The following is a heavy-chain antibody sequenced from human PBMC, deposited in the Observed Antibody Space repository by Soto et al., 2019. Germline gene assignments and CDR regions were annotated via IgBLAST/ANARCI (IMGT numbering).Heavy chain of an antibody. CDR2: IWYDGSNK. D-gene: IGHD6-25*01. Sequence: GGSLRLSCAASRFTFSSYGMHWVRQAPGKGLEWVAVIWYDGSNKYYADSVKGRFTISRDNSKNTLYLQMNSLRAEDTAVYYCARDSAGWYSSGNFDYWGQGTLVTVSS. J-gene: IGHJ4*02. V-gene: IGHV3-33*01. CDR3: ARDSAGWYSSGNFDY. CDR1: RFTFSSYG.